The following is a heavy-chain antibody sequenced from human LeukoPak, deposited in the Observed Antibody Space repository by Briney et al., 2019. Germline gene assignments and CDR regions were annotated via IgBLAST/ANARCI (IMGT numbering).Heavy chain of an antibody. CDR3: ARGRVVGALDAFDI. V-gene: IGHV4-59*01. Sequence: SETLSLTCTVSGGSISSYHWSWIRQPPGKRLEWIGYIYYSGSTNYNPSLKSRVTISVDTSKNQFSLKLSSVTAADTAVYYCARGRVVGALDAFDIWGQGTMVTVSS. D-gene: IGHD1-26*01. CDR1: GGSISSYH. CDR2: IYYSGST. J-gene: IGHJ3*02.